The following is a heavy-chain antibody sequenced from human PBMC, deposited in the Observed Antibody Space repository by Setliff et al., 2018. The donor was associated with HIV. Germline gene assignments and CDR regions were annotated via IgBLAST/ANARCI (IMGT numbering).Heavy chain of an antibody. Sequence: ASETLSLTCTVSGGSISSYYWTWLRQFPGKGLERIGFIFYTGSTTYNPSLNSRVTISVDTSKNQFSLKVTSVTAADTAVYYCGRQVPVPGVAVTPIDYWGQGTLVTVSS. CDR2: IFYTGST. CDR3: GRQVPVPGVAVTPIDY. J-gene: IGHJ4*02. CDR1: GGSISSYY. V-gene: IGHV4-59*08. D-gene: IGHD3-22*01.